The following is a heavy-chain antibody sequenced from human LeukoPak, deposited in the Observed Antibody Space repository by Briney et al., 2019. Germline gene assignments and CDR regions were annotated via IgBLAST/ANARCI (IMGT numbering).Heavy chain of an antibody. CDR1: GGTLSSYA. V-gene: IGHV1-69*05. CDR2: IIPIFGTA. CDR3: ARELGDFWSGYSPDYYYYMDV. Sequence: SVKVSCKASGGTLSSYAISWVRQAPGQGLEWMGGIIPIFGTANYAQKFQGRVTITTDESTSTAYMELSSLRSEDTAVYYCARELGDFWSGYSPDYYYYMDVWGKGTTVTVSS. D-gene: IGHD3-3*01. J-gene: IGHJ6*03.